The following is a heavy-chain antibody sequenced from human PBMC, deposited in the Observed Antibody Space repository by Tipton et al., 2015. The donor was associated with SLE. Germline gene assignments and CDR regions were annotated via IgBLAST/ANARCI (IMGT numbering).Heavy chain of an antibody. CDR1: GFTFSNFA. Sequence: SLRLSCAASGFTFSNFAMHWVRQAPGKGLEWVAGISFDGTNQFHEDSVRGRFIISRDNSENRLFLQMNSLRTEDTGVYFCARSDGDYASDIWGQGTTVTVSS. J-gene: IGHJ3*02. CDR3: ARSDGDYASDI. CDR2: ISFDGTNQ. D-gene: IGHD4-17*01. V-gene: IGHV3-30*03.